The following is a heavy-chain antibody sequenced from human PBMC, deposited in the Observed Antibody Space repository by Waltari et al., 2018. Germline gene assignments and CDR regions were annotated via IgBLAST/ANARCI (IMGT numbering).Heavy chain of an antibody. CDR1: GGSFSGYD. J-gene: IGHJ3*02. V-gene: IGHV4-34*01. D-gene: IGHD3-9*01. CDR2: INHSGST. Sequence: QVQLQQWGAGLLKPSETLSLTCAVYGGSFSGYDWSWIRQPPGKGLEWIGEINHSGSTNYNPSLKSRVTISVDTSKNQFSLKLSSVTAADTAVYYCARGYVALRYFDWLIKPRAFDIWGQGTMVTVSS. CDR3: ARGYVALRYFDWLIKPRAFDI.